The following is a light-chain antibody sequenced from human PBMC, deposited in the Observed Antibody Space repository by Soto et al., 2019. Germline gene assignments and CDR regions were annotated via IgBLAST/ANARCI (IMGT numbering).Light chain of an antibody. V-gene: IGLV2-14*03. CDR1: SSDIGGYHY. CDR3: SSYTSRVSYI. CDR2: DVS. Sequence: QSVQTQPASVSGSPGQSVTISCTGTSSDIGGYHYVSWYQQHPDKAPKLMIYDVSNRPSGVSNRFSGSKSGNTASLTISGLQAEDEADYYCSSYTSRVSYIFRTRTKVTVL. J-gene: IGLJ1*01.